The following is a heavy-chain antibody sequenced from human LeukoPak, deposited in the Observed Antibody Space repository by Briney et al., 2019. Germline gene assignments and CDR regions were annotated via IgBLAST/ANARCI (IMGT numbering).Heavy chain of an antibody. CDR3: ARDFLAQGS. CDR2: IRTDGGET. J-gene: IGHJ4*02. V-gene: IGHV3-74*01. D-gene: IGHD3-10*01. Sequence: GGSLRLSCVVSGFTFSNYWMHWVRQTPGKGLAWVSRIRTDGGETNYADSVRGRFTISRDNAKNTLYLQMNSLRAEDTAVYYCARDFLAQGSWGQGTLVTVSS. CDR1: GFTFSNYW.